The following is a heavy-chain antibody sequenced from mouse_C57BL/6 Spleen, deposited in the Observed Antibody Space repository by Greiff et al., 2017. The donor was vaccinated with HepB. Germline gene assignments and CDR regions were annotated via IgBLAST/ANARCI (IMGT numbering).Heavy chain of an antibody. J-gene: IGHJ4*01. D-gene: IGHD2-10*01. CDR2: IYPGDGDT. Sequence: QVQLKESGPELVKPGASVKISCKASGYAFSSSWMNWVKQRPGKGLEWIGRIYPGDGDTNYNGKFKGKATLTADKSSSTAYMQLSSLTSEDSAVYFCARSSYHRDMDYWGQGTSVTVSS. V-gene: IGHV1-82*01. CDR1: GYAFSSSW. CDR3: ARSSYHRDMDY.